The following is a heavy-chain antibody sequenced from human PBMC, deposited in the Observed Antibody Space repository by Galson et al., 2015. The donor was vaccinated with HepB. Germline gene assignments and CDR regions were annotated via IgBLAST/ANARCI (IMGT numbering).Heavy chain of an antibody. D-gene: IGHD6-19*01. CDR3: ARDESSGWVSDAFDI. CDR2: ISYDGSNK. J-gene: IGHJ3*02. Sequence: SLRLSCAASGFTFSSYAMHWVRQAPGKGLEWVAVISYDGSNKYYADSVKGRFTIFRDNSKNTLYLQMNSLRAEDTAVYYCARDESSGWVSDAFDIWGQGTMVTVSS. CDR1: GFTFSSYA. V-gene: IGHV3-30-3*01.